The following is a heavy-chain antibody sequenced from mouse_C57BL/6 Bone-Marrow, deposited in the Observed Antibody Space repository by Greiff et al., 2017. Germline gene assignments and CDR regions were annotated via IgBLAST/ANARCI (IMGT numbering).Heavy chain of an antibody. Sequence: VQLQQPGAELVRPGTSVKLSCKASGYTFTSYWMHWVKQRPGQGLEWIGVIDPSDSYTNYNQKFKGKATLTVDTSSSTAYMQLSSLTSEDSAVYYCARVSNYPAWFAYWGQGTLVTVSA. CDR3: ARVSNYPAWFAY. J-gene: IGHJ3*01. CDR1: GYTFTSYW. V-gene: IGHV1-59*01. D-gene: IGHD2-5*01. CDR2: IDPSDSYT.